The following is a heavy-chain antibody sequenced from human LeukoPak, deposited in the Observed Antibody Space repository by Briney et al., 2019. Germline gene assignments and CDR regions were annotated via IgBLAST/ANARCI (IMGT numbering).Heavy chain of an antibody. D-gene: IGHD1-26*01. CDR3: AKDTHPTVSGSYSHSFDY. V-gene: IGHV3-9*01. CDR1: GFTFDDYA. CDR2: ISWNSGSI. Sequence: GGSLRLSCAASGFTFDDYAMHWVRQAPGKGLEWVSGISWNSGSIGYADSVKGRFTISRDNAKNSLYLQMNSLRAEDTALYYCAKDTHPTVSGSYSHSFDYWGQGTLVTVSS. J-gene: IGHJ4*02.